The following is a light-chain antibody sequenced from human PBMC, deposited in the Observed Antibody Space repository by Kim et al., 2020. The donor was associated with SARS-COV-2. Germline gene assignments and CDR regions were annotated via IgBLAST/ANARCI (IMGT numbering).Light chain of an antibody. CDR2: GKY. Sequence: SSELTQDPAVSVALGQTVRLTCQGDSLRKYYATWYQQRPGQAPTLVLYGKYDRPSGIPDRFSGSASGNTASLTITGAQAEDEGDYYCSPRDSSGDHVVFGGGTQLTVL. CDR1: SLRKYY. CDR3: SPRDSSGDHVV. J-gene: IGLJ3*02. V-gene: IGLV3-19*01.